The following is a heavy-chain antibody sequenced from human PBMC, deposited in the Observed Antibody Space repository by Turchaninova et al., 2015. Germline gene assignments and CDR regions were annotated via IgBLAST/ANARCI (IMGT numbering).Heavy chain of an antibody. CDR1: GVALSGNY. J-gene: IGHJ4*02. CDR3: MGGDY. Sequence: QVQLQQWGAGRLKPSETLSLSCAVYGVALSGNYWSWIRRPPGKGLECIGEINHSGSTNYNPSLKSRVTISVDTSKNQFSLKLSSVTAADTAVYYCMGGDYWGQGTLVTVSS. V-gene: IGHV4-34*01. CDR2: INHSGST.